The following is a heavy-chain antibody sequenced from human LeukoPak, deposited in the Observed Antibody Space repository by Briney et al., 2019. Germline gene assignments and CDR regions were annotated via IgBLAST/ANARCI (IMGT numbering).Heavy chain of an antibody. CDR2: IYYSGST. CDR1: GGSISSYY. J-gene: IGHJ4*02. Sequence: SETLSLTCTVSGGSISSYYWSWIRQPPGKGLEWIGYIYYSGSTNYNPSLKSRVTISVDTSKNQFSLKLSSVTAADTAVYYCARAMITLGGVIALDYWGQGTLVTVSS. D-gene: IGHD3-16*02. CDR3: ARAMITLGGVIALDY. V-gene: IGHV4-59*01.